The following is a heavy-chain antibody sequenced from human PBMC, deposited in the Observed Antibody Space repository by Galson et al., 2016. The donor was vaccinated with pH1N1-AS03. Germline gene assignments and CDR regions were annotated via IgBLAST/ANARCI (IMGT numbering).Heavy chain of an antibody. CDR1: GYSFINYG. Sequence: SVKVSCKASGYSFINYGVSWVRQARGQGLEWMGWISTHNDKTEYSQKFQARVTLTTDKSRSTAYMELRGLRSDDAAVYYCAKEGPVGASPNWYLDLWGRGTLVTVSP. V-gene: IGHV1-18*01. CDR3: AKEGPVGASPNWYLDL. J-gene: IGHJ2*01. CDR2: ISTHNDKT. D-gene: IGHD1-26*01.